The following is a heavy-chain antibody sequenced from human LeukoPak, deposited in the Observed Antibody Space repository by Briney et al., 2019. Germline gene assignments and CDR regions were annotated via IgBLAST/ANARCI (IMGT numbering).Heavy chain of an antibody. D-gene: IGHD3-10*01. J-gene: IGHJ4*02. V-gene: IGHV1-18*01. CDR1: GYTFTSYG. Sequence: ASVKVSCKASGYTFTSYGISWVRQAPGQGLEWMGWISAYNGNTNYAQKLQGRVTMTTDTSTSTAYMELRSLRSDDTAVYYCARCESAMVRGVIIPGLNYWGQGTLVTVSS. CDR2: ISAYNGNT. CDR3: ARCESAMVRGVIIPGLNY.